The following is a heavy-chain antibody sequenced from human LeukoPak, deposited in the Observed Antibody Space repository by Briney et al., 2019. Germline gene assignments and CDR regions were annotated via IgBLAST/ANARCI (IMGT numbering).Heavy chain of an antibody. V-gene: IGHV3-48*04. CDR3: ARDSRYYYDSSETSFDY. D-gene: IGHD3-22*01. Sequence: PGGSLRLSCAASGFTFSSYSMNWVRQAPGKGLEWVSYISSSSSTIYYADSVKGRFTMSRDNAKNSLYLQMNSLRAEDTAVYYCARDSRYYYDSSETSFDYWGQGTLVTVSS. J-gene: IGHJ4*02. CDR2: ISSSSSTI. CDR1: GFTFSSYS.